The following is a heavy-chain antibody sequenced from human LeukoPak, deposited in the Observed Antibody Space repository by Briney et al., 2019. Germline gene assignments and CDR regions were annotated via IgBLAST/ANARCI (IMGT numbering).Heavy chain of an antibody. CDR2: INHSGST. V-gene: IGHV4-34*01. CDR3: ARGPDIAVVPAAIASTLGDY. J-gene: IGHJ4*02. D-gene: IGHD2-2*02. Sequence: SETLSLTCAVYGGSFSGYYWSWIRQPPGKGLEWIGEINHSGSTNYNPSLKSRVTISVDTSKNQFSLKLSSVTAADTAVYYCARGPDIAVVPAAIASTLGDYWGQGTLVTVSS. CDR1: GGSFSGYY.